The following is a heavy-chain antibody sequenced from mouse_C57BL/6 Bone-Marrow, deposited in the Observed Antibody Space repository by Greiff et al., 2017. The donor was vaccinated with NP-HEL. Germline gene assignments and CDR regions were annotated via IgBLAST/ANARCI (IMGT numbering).Heavy chain of an antibody. D-gene: IGHD2-2*01. CDR3: ARGDLLWLRNWYFDV. J-gene: IGHJ1*03. CDR2: ISYDGSN. V-gene: IGHV3-6*01. CDR1: GYSITSGYY. Sequence: EVKLMESGPGLVKPSQSLSLTCSVTGYSITSGYYWNWIRQFPGNKLEWMGYISYDGSNNYNPSLKNRISITRDTSKNQFFLKLNSVTTEDTATYYCARGDLLWLRNWYFDVWGTGTTVTVSS.